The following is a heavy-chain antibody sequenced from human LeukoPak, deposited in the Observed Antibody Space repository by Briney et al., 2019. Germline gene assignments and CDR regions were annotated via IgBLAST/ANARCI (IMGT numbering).Heavy chain of an antibody. CDR2: ITGSGGST. CDR3: AKGSNYYHYYGMDV. V-gene: IGHV3-23*01. CDR1: GFTFSSYA. Sequence: GGSLRLSCAASGFTFSSYAMSWVRQAPGKGLEWVSAITGSGGSTYYADSVKGRFTISRDNTKNTLYLQMSSLRAEDTAVYYCAKGSNYYHYYGMDVRGQGTTVTVSS. J-gene: IGHJ6*02.